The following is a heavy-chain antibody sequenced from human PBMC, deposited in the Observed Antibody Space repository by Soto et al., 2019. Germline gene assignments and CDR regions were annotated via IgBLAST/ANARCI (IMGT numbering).Heavy chain of an antibody. CDR1: GGTFSSYA. Sequence: QVQLVQSGAEVKKPGSSVKVSCKASGGTFSSYAISWVRQAPGQGLEWMGGIITLFGTANYAQKFQGRVTITADESTSTAYMELSSLRSEDTAVYYCASPRVWGSSSWGGAFDIWGQGTMVTVS. V-gene: IGHV1-69*01. D-gene: IGHD3-16*01. J-gene: IGHJ3*02. CDR3: ASPRVWGSSSWGGAFDI. CDR2: IITLFGTA.